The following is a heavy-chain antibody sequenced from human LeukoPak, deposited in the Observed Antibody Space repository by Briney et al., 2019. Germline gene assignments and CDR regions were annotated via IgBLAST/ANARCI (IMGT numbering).Heavy chain of an antibody. J-gene: IGHJ4*02. V-gene: IGHV5-51*01. CDR2: IYGDSDT. Sequence: GGSLKISCKASGYIFTDYWIGWVRQMPGKGLEWMGIIYGDSDTRYSPSFQGQVTISADTSINTAYLEWSSLKASDSAMYYCARELSYGPRAGDYWGQGTLVTVSS. CDR3: ARELSYGPRAGDY. CDR1: GYIFTDYW. D-gene: IGHD1-7*01.